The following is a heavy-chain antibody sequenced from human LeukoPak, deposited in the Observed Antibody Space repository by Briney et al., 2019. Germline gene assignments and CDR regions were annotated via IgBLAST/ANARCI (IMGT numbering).Heavy chain of an antibody. Sequence: SETLSLTCTVSGGSISSSSSYWGWIRQPPGKGLESIGNIYYSGNSFYNPSLKSRVTISLDTSKNQFSLKLNSVTAADTAVYYCASPQRYYDAWSGYSRALDIWGQGTMVTVSS. V-gene: IGHV4-39*01. J-gene: IGHJ3*02. D-gene: IGHD3-3*01. CDR1: GGSISSSSSY. CDR3: ASPQRYYDAWSGYSRALDI. CDR2: IYYSGNS.